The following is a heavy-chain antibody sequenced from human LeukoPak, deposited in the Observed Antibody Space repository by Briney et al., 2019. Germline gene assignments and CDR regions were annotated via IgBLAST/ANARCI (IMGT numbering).Heavy chain of an antibody. CDR3: ARLQQLVDY. Sequence: SETLSLTCTVSGGSISSSSYYWGWIRQLPGKGLEWIGSIYYSGSTYYNPSLKSRVTISVDTSKNQFSLKLSSVTAADTAVYYCARLQQLVDYWGQGTLVTVSS. CDR1: GGSISSSSYY. CDR2: IYYSGST. J-gene: IGHJ4*02. V-gene: IGHV4-39*01. D-gene: IGHD6-13*01.